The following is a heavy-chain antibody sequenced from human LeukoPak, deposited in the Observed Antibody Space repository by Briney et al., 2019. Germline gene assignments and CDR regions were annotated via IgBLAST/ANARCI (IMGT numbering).Heavy chain of an antibody. CDR1: GYSFTSYW. V-gene: IGHV5-51*01. J-gene: IGHJ5*02. CDR2: IYPGDSDT. CDR3: ARYYYGSGRGANWFDP. Sequence: GESLKISCKGSGYSFTSYWIGWVRQMPGKGLEWMGIIYPGDSDTRYSPSLQGQVTISADKSISTAYLQWSSLKASDTAMYYCARYYYGSGRGANWFDPWGQGTLVTVSS. D-gene: IGHD3-10*01.